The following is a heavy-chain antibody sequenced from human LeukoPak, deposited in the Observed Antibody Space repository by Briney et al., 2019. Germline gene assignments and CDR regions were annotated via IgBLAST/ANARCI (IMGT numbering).Heavy chain of an antibody. Sequence: SETLSLTCAVYGGSFSGYYWSWIRQPPGKGLEWIGEISHSGSTNYNPSLKSRVTISVDTSKNQFSLKLSSVTAADTAVYYCARSGLGYCSGGSCYSIGRNWFDPWGQGTLVTVSS. CDR2: ISHSGST. CDR1: GGSFSGYY. V-gene: IGHV4-34*01. D-gene: IGHD2-15*01. CDR3: ARSGLGYCSGGSCYSIGRNWFDP. J-gene: IGHJ5*02.